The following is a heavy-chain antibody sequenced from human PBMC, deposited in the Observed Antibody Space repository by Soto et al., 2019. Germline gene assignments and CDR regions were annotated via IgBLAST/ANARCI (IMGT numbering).Heavy chain of an antibody. D-gene: IGHD5-12*01. CDR2: IYYSGST. V-gene: IGHV4-59*08. CDR1: GGSISSYY. J-gene: IGHJ4*02. CDR3: ARHVSGYDSHFDY. Sequence: SSETLSLTCTVSGGSISSYYWSWIRQPPGKGLEWIGYIYYSGSTNYNPSLKSRVTISVDTSKNQFSLKLSSVTAADTAVYYCARHVSGYDSHFDYWGQGTLVTVSS.